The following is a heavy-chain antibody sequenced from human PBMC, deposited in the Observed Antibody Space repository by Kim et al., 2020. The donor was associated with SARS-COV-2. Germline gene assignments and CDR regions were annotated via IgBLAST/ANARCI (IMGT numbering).Heavy chain of an antibody. CDR1: GGSISSSSYY. V-gene: IGHV4-39*01. D-gene: IGHD5-18*01. J-gene: IGHJ3*02. Sequence: SETLSLTCTVSGGSISSSSYYWGWIRQPPGKGLEWIGSIYYSGSTYYNPSLKSRVTISVDTSKNQFSLKLSSVTAADTAVYYCARRASDTAMVDDAFDIWGQGTMVTVSS. CDR2: IYYSGST. CDR3: ARRASDTAMVDDAFDI.